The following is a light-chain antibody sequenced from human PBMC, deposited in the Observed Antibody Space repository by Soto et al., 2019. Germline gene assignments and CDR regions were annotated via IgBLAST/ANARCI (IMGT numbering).Light chain of an antibody. J-gene: IGKJ1*01. V-gene: IGKV1-6*01. CDR1: QGIRND. Sequence: AIQMTQSPSSLSASVGDRVTITCRASQGIRNDLGWYQQRPGKAPKLLIYAASSLQSGVPSRFSGSGSGTDFTLTISSLQPEDFASYYCLQNYNYPRTFGQGTKVEIK. CDR3: LQNYNYPRT. CDR2: AAS.